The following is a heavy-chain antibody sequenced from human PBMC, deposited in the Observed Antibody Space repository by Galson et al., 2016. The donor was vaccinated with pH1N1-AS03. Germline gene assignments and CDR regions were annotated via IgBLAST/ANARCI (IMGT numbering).Heavy chain of an antibody. Sequence: SLRLSCAASGFTFNCAMSWVRQAPGRGLEWVSAISGSGDNTFYEGSVNGRFTISRDISKNSLYLQMSSLRAEDTAVYYCARGGGWPNHFEYWGQGTLVTVSS. V-gene: IGHV3-23*01. CDR2: ISGSGDNT. D-gene: IGHD6-19*01. CDR1: GFTFNCA. CDR3: ARGGGWPNHFEY. J-gene: IGHJ4*02.